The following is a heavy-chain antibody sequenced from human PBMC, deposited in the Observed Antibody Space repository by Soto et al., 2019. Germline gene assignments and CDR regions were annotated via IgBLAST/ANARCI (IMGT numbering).Heavy chain of an antibody. D-gene: IGHD2-15*01. Sequence: ASVKVSCKASGYTFTSYYMHWVRQAPGQGLEWMGIINPSGGSTSYAQKFQGRVTMTRDTSTSTVYMELSSLRSEDTAVYYCARGHCSGGSCYSIDYWGQGTLFTVSS. CDR2: INPSGGST. CDR1: GYTFTSYY. V-gene: IGHV1-46*01. CDR3: ARGHCSGGSCYSIDY. J-gene: IGHJ4*02.